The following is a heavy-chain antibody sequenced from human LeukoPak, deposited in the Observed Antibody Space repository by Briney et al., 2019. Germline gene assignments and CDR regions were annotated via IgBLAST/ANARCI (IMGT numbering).Heavy chain of an antibody. D-gene: IGHD6-13*01. Sequence: SETLSLTCTVSNGSINNFYWSWIRQPPGKELEWIGYVYYSGSTNYNPSLRSRVTISVDTSKNQFSLKLSSVTAADTAVYYCARVPYSGSWSYYGIDVWGQGTMVTVSS. CDR2: VYYSGST. CDR1: NGSINNFY. V-gene: IGHV4-59*01. CDR3: ARVPYSGSWSYYGIDV. J-gene: IGHJ6*02.